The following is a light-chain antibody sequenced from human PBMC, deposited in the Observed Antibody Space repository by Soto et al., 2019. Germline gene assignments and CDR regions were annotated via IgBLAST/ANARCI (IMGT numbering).Light chain of an antibody. J-gene: IGKJ1*01. Sequence: QLTQSPSSLSASVGDRVIITCRASQSVSRSLNCYQQKTGQAPKLVXYAASTLHSGVPSRFSGSGSGTEFTLTISSLQPEDFETYYCQQSYSTPSTFGQGTKVDIK. CDR1: QSVSRS. CDR3: QQSYSTPST. CDR2: AAS. V-gene: IGKV1-39*01.